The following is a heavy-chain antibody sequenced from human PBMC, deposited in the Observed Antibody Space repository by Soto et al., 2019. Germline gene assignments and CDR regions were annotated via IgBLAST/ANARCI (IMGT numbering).Heavy chain of an antibody. D-gene: IGHD3-10*01. CDR2: ISADIVNP. CDR3: AREDRGQEY. Sequence: QVHLVQSGAEVKKPGASVTVSCKTSGYSFRTYGITWVRQAPGQGLEWMGWISADIVNPIYAQKVQGRVIMTTDTSTSTAYMALRSLRFDDTAVYYCAREDRGQEYWGQGTLVIVSS. V-gene: IGHV1-18*04. J-gene: IGHJ4*02. CDR1: GYSFRTYG.